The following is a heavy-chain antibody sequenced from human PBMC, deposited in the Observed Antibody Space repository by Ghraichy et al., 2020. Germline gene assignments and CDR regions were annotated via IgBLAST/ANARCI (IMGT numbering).Heavy chain of an antibody. CDR3: ASVSRGSYPNPIDY. D-gene: IGHD1-1*01. Sequence: GGSLRLSCAASGFSFNTYAMNWVRRAPGKGLEWVATHSGSAGSTYYADSVKGRFTISSANSRDTVYLQMNSLRVDDTALYYCASVSRGSYPNPIDYWGQGTLVTVSS. CDR2: HSGSAGST. J-gene: IGHJ4*02. V-gene: IGHV3-23*01. CDR1: GFSFNTYA.